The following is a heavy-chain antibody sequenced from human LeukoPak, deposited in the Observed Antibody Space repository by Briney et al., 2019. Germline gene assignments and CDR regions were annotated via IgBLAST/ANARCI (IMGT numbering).Heavy chain of an antibody. D-gene: IGHD2-2*02. V-gene: IGHV1-46*01. J-gene: IGHJ4*02. Sequence: ASVKVSCKASGYTFTSYYMHWVRQAPGQGLEWMGIINPSGGSTSYAQKFQGRVTMTRDTSTSTVYMELSSLRSEDTAVYYCARLGHCSSTSCYTSDYWGQGTLVTVSS. CDR2: INPSGGST. CDR1: GYTFTSYY. CDR3: ARLGHCSSTSCYTSDY.